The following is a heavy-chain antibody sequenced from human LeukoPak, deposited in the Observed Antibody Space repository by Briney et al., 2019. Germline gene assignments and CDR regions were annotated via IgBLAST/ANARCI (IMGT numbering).Heavy chain of an antibody. CDR3: AKAGEYYDFWSGQIPSFDY. D-gene: IGHD3-3*01. J-gene: IGHJ4*02. V-gene: IGHV3-53*01. CDR2: IYSGGST. CDR1: GFTVSSNY. Sequence: GGSLRLSCAASGFTVSSNYMSWVRQAPGKGLEWVSVIYSGGSTYYADSVKGRFTISRDNSKNTLYLQMNSLRAEDTAVYYCAKAGEYYDFWSGQIPSFDYWGQGTLVTVSS.